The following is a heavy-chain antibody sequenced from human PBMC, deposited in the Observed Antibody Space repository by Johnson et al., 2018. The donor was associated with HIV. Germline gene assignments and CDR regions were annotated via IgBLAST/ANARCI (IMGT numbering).Heavy chain of an antibody. CDR2: ISYDGSNK. J-gene: IGHJ3*02. CDR1: GFTFSSYA. D-gene: IGHD2-15*01. Sequence: QVQLVESGGGLVQPGGSLRLSCEVSGFTFSSYAMHWVRQAPGKGLEWVAVISYDGSNKYYADSVKGRFTISRDNSKTTLYLQMNSLRDEDTAVYYCANSLLLDAFNIWGQGTMVTVSS. CDR3: ANSLLLDAFNI. V-gene: IGHV3-30-3*01.